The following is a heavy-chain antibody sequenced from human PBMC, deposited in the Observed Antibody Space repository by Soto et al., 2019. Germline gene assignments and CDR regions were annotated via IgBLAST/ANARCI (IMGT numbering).Heavy chain of an antibody. CDR3: ARGGVMFTSSSGWFDP. V-gene: IGHV4-31*03. CDR1: GGSIGSGAYF. Sequence: QVQLQESGPGLVKPSQTLSLTCTVSGGSIGSGAYFWNWIRQVPGKGLEWIGSISYTGTTYYNPSLESRVTISADTSKNLFSLKLRSVTAADTAVYHCARGGVMFTSSSGWFDPWGQGTLVTVSS. J-gene: IGHJ5*02. D-gene: IGHD6-6*01. CDR2: ISYTGTT.